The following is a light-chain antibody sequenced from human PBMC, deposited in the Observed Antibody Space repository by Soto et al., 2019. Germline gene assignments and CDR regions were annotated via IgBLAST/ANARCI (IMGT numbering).Light chain of an antibody. V-gene: IGLV1-47*01. CDR1: SSNIGSNY. J-gene: IGLJ3*02. CDR2: RNS. Sequence: QSVLTQPPSASGTPGQRVTISCSGSSSNIGSNYVYWYQQLPGTAPTLLIYRNSQRPSGVPDRFSGSKSGTSASLAISGLRSDDEADYYCATSDDSMSGPVFGGGTKLTVL. CDR3: ATSDDSMSGPV.